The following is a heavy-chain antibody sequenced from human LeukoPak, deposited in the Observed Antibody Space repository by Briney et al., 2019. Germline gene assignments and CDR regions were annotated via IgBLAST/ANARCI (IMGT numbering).Heavy chain of an antibody. CDR2: ISGSGGYT. CDR1: GFSFSTYA. V-gene: IGHV3-23*01. J-gene: IGHJ4*02. CDR3: AKAEGKNPTGGRWLD. Sequence: GGSLRLSCAGSGFSFSTYAMTWVRQAPGMGLESVSAISGSGGYTYYADSVKGRFTISRDNSRNTLYLQMNSLRAEDTAIYYCAKAEGKNPTGGRWLDWGQGTLVTVSS. D-gene: IGHD6-19*01.